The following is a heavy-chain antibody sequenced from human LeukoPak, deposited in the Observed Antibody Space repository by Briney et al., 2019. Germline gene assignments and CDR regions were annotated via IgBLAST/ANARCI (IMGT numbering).Heavy chain of an antibody. CDR3: AKDYYDSSGYYKAEDAFDI. CDR1: GFTFSSYA. V-gene: IGHV3-23*01. Sequence: PGGSLRLSCEGSGFTFSSYAMSWVRQAPGKGLEWVSAISGSGGSTYYADSVKGRFTISRDNSKNTLYLQMNSLRAEDTAVYYCAKDYYDSSGYYKAEDAFDIWGQGTMVTVSS. J-gene: IGHJ3*02. D-gene: IGHD3-22*01. CDR2: ISGSGGST.